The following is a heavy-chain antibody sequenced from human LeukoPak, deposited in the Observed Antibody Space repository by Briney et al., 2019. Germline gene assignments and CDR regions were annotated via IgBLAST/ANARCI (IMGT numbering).Heavy chain of an antibody. D-gene: IGHD3-22*01. Sequence: SETLSLTCTVSGGSISSSGYYWGWIRQPPGKGLEWIGTVYYTGRTYYNPSIKSRVTISEDQSRNQFSLKLNSVTAADTAVYYCARGSGTYYYDSGGYLNWFDPWGQGILVTVSS. J-gene: IGHJ5*02. CDR1: GGSISSSGYY. V-gene: IGHV4-39*01. CDR2: VYYTGRT. CDR3: ARGSGTYYYDSGGYLNWFDP.